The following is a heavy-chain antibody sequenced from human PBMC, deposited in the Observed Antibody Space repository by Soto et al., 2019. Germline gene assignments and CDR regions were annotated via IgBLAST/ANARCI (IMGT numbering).Heavy chain of an antibody. V-gene: IGHV4-31*03. D-gene: IGHD3-22*01. CDR3: ARSVGGDSSGYYYVADAFDI. Sequence: SETLSLTCTVSGGSISSGGYYRSWIRQHPGKGLEWIGYVYYSGSTYYNPSLKSRVTISVDTSKNQFSLKLSSVTAADTAVYYCARSVGGDSSGYYYVADAFDIWGQGTMVTVSS. CDR1: GGSISSGGYY. CDR2: VYYSGST. J-gene: IGHJ3*02.